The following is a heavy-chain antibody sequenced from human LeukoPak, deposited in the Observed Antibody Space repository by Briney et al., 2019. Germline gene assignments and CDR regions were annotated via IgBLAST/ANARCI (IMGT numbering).Heavy chain of an antibody. Sequence: PGGSLRLSCAASGFTFSSYAMSWVRQAPGKGLEWVSAISGSGGYTYYADSVKGRFTISRDNSKNTLYLQMNSLRAEDTAVYYCAKYDGVATNLYFDYWGQGNLVTVSS. V-gene: IGHV3-23*01. CDR1: GFTFSSYA. CDR3: AKYDGVATNLYFDY. CDR2: ISGSGGYT. D-gene: IGHD5-12*01. J-gene: IGHJ4*02.